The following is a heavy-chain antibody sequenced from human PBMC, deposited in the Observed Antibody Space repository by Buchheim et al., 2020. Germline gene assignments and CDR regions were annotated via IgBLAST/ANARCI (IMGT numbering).Heavy chain of an antibody. Sequence: QVQLVESGGGVVQPGRSLRLSCAASGFTFSSYGMHWVRQAPGKGLEWVAVISYDGSNKYYADSVKGRFTISRDNSKNTLYLQMNSLRAEDTAVYYCAKDQNVYTPEGDFDYWGQGTL. CDR2: ISYDGSNK. CDR3: AKDQNVYTPEGDFDY. J-gene: IGHJ4*02. CDR1: GFTFSSYG. D-gene: IGHD5/OR15-5a*01. V-gene: IGHV3-30*18.